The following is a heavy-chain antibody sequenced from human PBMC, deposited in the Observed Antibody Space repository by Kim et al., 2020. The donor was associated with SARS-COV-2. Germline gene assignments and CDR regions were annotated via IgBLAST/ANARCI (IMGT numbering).Heavy chain of an antibody. J-gene: IGHJ5*02. CDR3: ARASYGSGFDCFDP. Sequence: SETLSLTCPVSGGGVTSYYWGWFRQPPGKGLEWIGYSSYSGGSNFNPSLKSRVTLSLDTSHFQFSLRLASVTAADTALYYCARASYGSGFDCFDPWGQGT. D-gene: IGHD3-10*01. V-gene: IGHV4-59*02. CDR1: GGGVTSYY. CDR2: SSYSGGS.